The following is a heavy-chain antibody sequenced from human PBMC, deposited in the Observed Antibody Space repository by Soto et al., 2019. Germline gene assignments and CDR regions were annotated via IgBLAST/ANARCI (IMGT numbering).Heavy chain of an antibody. CDR2: ISDSGGTT. V-gene: IGHV3-23*01. Sequence: GGSLRLSWAGAGLTFGSYSMSWVRQAPGKGLEWVSVISDSGGTTHYADSVKGRFTISRDNSKNTLYLQMNSLRAEDTAVYYCASHRPGMAPEPDYWGQGTLVTVSS. CDR1: GLTFGSYS. J-gene: IGHJ4*02. CDR3: ASHRPGMAPEPDY.